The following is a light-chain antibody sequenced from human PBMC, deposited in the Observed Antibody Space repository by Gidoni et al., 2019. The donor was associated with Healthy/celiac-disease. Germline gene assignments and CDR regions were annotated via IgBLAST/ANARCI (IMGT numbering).Light chain of an antibody. CDR3: SSYTSSSTLV. CDR2: DVS. Sequence: GSPGQSITISCTGTSSDVGGYNYVSWYQQHPGKAPKLMIYDVSNRPSGVSNRFSGSKSGNTASLTISGLQAEDEADYYCSSYTSSSTLVFGTGTKVTVL. J-gene: IGLJ1*01. CDR1: SSDVGGYNY. V-gene: IGLV2-14*03.